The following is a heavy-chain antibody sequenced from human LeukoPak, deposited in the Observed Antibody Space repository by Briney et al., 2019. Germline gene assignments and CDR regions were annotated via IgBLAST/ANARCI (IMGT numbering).Heavy chain of an antibody. D-gene: IGHD4-17*01. V-gene: IGHV3-23*01. CDR3: AKECDYGNDSGKPCY. J-gene: IGHJ4*02. CDR2: ITVTGDVI. CDR1: AITFTNFV. Sequence: GGSLRLSSAVSAITFTNFVLSWVRQAQGKGLEWDSTITVTGDVILYADSVKGRFTISRDNSNNVLSLQMNSLRAAHTAVYYCAKECDYGNDSGKPCYWGQGTLVTVSS.